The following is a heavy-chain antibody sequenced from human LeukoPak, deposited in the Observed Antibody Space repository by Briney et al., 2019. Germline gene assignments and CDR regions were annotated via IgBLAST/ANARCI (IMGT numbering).Heavy chain of an antibody. CDR1: GGSISSGSYY. V-gene: IGHV4-61*02. Sequence: PSETLSLTCTVSGGSISSGSYYWSWIRQPAGKGLEWIGRIYTSGSTNYNPSLKSRVTIPVDTSKNQFSLKLSSVTAADTAVYYCAREYYDFWSGPNWFDPWGQGTLVTVSS. CDR2: IYTSGST. CDR3: AREYYDFWSGPNWFDP. D-gene: IGHD3-3*01. J-gene: IGHJ5*02.